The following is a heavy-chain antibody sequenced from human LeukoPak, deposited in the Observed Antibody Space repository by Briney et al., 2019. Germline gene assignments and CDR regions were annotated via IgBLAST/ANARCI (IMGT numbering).Heavy chain of an antibody. CDR1: GGTFSSYA. D-gene: IGHD6-6*01. Sequence: SVKVSCKASGGTFSSYAISWVRQAPGQGLEWMGGIIPIFGTANYAQKLQGRVTMTTDTSTSTAYVELRSLRSDDTAVYYCAREFSSSLDYWGQGTLVTVSS. CDR3: AREFSSSLDY. CDR2: IIPIFGTA. J-gene: IGHJ4*02. V-gene: IGHV1-69*05.